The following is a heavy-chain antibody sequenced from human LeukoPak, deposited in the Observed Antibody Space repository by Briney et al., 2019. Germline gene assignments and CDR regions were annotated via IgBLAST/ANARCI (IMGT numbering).Heavy chain of an antibody. CDR1: GASISRNY. D-gene: IGHD2-2*01. V-gene: IGHV4-59*08. J-gene: IGHJ6*03. Sequence: SETLSLTCTVSGASISRNYWSWLRQPPGKGLEWIGYINYIGSSHYNPSLKSRVTISVDTSKNQFSLKVSSVTAADTAVYYCASGSSDYYYYYYMDVWGKGTTVTVSS. CDR2: INYIGSS. CDR3: ASGSSDYYYYYYMDV.